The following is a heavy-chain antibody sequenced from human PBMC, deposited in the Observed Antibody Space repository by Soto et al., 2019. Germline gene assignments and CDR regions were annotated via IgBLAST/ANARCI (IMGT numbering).Heavy chain of an antibody. J-gene: IGHJ6*02. V-gene: IGHV2-26*01. CDR1: GFSLSNARMG. CDR2: IFSNDEK. CDR3: ARIRLVMTVVAGSYYYGIDV. Sequence: QVTMKESGPVLVKPTETLTLTCTVSGFSLSNARMGVSWIRQPPGKALEWLAHIFSNDEKSYSTSLKSRLTITKDASKSQVVLTMTNMDPVDTATYYCARIRLVMTVVAGSYYYGIDVWGQGTTVTVSS. D-gene: IGHD2-15*01.